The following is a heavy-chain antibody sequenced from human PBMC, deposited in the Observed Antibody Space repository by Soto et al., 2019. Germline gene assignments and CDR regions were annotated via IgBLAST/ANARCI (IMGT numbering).Heavy chain of an antibody. CDR3: AHLNTRGYYFDY. V-gene: IGHV1-2*02. CDR1: GYTFTGHY. J-gene: IGHJ4*02. CDR2: IGPESGAT. Sequence: ASVKVSCKASGYTFTGHYIHWVRQAPEQGPEWMGEIGPESGATRYAQRFQGRVTMTRDMSITTVYMELTNMDPVDTATYFCAHLNTRGYYFDYWGQGALVTVSS.